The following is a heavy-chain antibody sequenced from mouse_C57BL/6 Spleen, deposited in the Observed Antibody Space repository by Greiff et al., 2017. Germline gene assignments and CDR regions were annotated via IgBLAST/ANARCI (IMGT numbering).Heavy chain of an antibody. V-gene: IGHV1-15*01. CDR3: TNYGSSWFAY. CDR2: IDPDTGGT. J-gene: IGHJ3*01. D-gene: IGHD1-1*01. CDR1: GYTFTDYE. Sequence: QVQLKESGAELVRPGASVTLSCKASGYTFTDYEMHWVKQTPVHGLEWIGAIDPDTGGTAYNQKFKGKARLTADKSSSTAYVELRSLTSEDSAVYYCTNYGSSWFAYWGQGTLVTVSA.